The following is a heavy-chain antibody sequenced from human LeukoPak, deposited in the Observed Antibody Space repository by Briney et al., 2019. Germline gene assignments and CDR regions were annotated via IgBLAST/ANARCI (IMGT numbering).Heavy chain of an antibody. D-gene: IGHD6-13*01. CDR2: INPNSGGT. CDR3: ATSSSRTETTDSGGEYYFDY. Sequence: ASVKVSCKASGYTFTGYYMHWVRQAPGQGLEWMGWINPNSGGTNYAQKFQGRVTMTRDTSISTAYMELSRLRSEDTAVYYCATSSSRTETTDSGGEYYFDYWGQGTLVTVSS. V-gene: IGHV1-2*02. J-gene: IGHJ4*02. CDR1: GYTFTGYY.